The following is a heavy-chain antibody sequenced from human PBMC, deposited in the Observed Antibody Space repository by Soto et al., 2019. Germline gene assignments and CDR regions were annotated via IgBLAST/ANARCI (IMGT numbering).Heavy chain of an antibody. CDR3: PRVTILEYWCDP. V-gene: IGHV4-38-2*01. CDR2: IYHSGSA. CDR1: YYSIRGGCR. D-gene: IGHD3-3*01. Sequence: SETVSQTGVVAYYSIRGGCRWAWIRQPPGKGLEWIGNIYHSGSAHYNPSLKSRVTMSVDTSKNNFSLRLTSVTAADTSVYSCPRVTILEYWCDPWCQGTLVTVSS. J-gene: IGHJ5*02.